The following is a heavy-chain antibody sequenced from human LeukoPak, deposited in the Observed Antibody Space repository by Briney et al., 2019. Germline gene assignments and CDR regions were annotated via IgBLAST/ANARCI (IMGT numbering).Heavy chain of an antibody. D-gene: IGHD6-13*01. CDR2: VNWNGKST. CDR3: ARDGGPGYSSSWYLY. J-gene: IGHJ4*02. Sequence: SGGSLRLSCAASGFTLTDHGLAWVRQAPGKGLEWVSGVNWNGKSTAYADSVKGRFTISRDNAKNSLYLQMNSLRAEDTAIYYCARDGGPGYSSSWYLYWGQGTLVTVSS. CDR1: GFTLTDHG. V-gene: IGHV3-20*04.